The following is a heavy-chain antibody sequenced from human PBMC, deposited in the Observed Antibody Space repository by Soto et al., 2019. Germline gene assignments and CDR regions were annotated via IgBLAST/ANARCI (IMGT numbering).Heavy chain of an antibody. CDR2: IDWDDDK. CDR1: GFSLSTSLRR. J-gene: IGHJ4*02. Sequence: SGPTLVNPTQTLTLTCTFSGFSLSTSLRRVSWIRQPPGKALEWPARIDWDDDKFYSTSLKTRLTISKDTSKNQVVLTMTNMDPVDTATYYCARKGSSSSWAPFDYWGQGTLVTVPS. D-gene: IGHD6-13*01. V-gene: IGHV2-70*04. CDR3: ARKGSSSSWAPFDY.